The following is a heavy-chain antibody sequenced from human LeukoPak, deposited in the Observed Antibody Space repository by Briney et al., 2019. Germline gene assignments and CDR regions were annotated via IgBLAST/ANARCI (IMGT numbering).Heavy chain of an antibody. CDR1: GYSFTSYW. Sequence: GESLKISCKGSGYSFTSYWIGWVRQMPGKGLEWMGIIYPGDSDTRYSPSFQGQVTISADKPISTAYLQWSSLKASDTAMYYCARQYYDSSGYPYYFDYWGQGTLVTVSS. CDR2: IYPGDSDT. V-gene: IGHV5-51*01. J-gene: IGHJ4*02. D-gene: IGHD3-22*01. CDR3: ARQYYDSSGYPYYFDY.